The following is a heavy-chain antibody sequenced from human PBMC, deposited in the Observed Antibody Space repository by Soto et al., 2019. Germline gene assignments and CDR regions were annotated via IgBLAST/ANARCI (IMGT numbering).Heavy chain of an antibody. CDR2: INAGNGNT. V-gene: IGHV1-3*05. CDR3: ARDPNYYGMDV. J-gene: IGHJ6*02. CDR1: GYAFTSYA. Sequence: QVQLVQSGAEEKKPGASVKVSCKASGYAFTSYAMHWVRQAPGQRLEWMGWINAGNGNTKYSQKFQGRVTITRDTSASTAYMELSSLRSEDTAVYYCARDPNYYGMDVWGQGTTVTVSS.